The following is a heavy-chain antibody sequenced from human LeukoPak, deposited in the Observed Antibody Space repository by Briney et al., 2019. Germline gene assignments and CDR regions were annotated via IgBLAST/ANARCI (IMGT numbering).Heavy chain of an antibody. CDR2: ISGSGGST. D-gene: IGHD3-10*01. CDR3: AKDLDYYGSRDWLDP. CDR1: GFTFSSYA. V-gene: IGHV3-23*01. J-gene: IGHJ5*02. Sequence: GGSLRLSCAASGFTFSSYAMSWVRQAPGKGLEWVSAISGSGGSTYYADSVKGRFTISRDNSKNTLYLQMNSLRAEDTAVYYCAKDLDYYGSRDWLDPWGQGTLVTVSS.